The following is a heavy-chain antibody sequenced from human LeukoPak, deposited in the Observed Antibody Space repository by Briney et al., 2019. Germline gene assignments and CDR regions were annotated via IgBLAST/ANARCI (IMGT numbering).Heavy chain of an antibody. J-gene: IGHJ3*02. CDR3: ARDLGSSWPNDAFDI. CDR1: GGSISSGGYY. D-gene: IGHD6-13*01. Sequence: PSETLSLTCTVSGGSISSGGYYWSWIRQPPGKGLEWIGYIYHSGSTYYNPSLKSRVTISVDRSKNQFSLKLSSVTAADTAVYYCARDLGSSWPNDAFDIWGQGTMVTVSS. V-gene: IGHV4-30-2*01. CDR2: IYHSGST.